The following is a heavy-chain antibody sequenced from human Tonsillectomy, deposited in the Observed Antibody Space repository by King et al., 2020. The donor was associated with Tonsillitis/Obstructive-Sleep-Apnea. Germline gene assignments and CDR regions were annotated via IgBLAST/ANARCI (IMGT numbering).Heavy chain of an antibody. CDR3: ARGGRAVRGVINHLPFDY. CDR1: GGSISSYY. Sequence: VQLQESGPGLVKPSETLSLTCTVSGGSISSYYWSWIRQPPGKGLEWIGYIYYSGSTNYNPSLKSRVTISVDTSKNQFSLKLSSVTAADTAVYYCARGGRAVRGVINHLPFDYWGQGTLVTVSS. V-gene: IGHV4-59*08. CDR2: IYYSGST. J-gene: IGHJ4*02. D-gene: IGHD3-10*01.